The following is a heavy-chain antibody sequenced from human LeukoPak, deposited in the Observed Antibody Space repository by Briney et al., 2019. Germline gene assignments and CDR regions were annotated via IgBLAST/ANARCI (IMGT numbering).Heavy chain of an antibody. CDR3: ARGSLTYYYDSGYFDY. CDR1: GYSISSGYY. Sequence: SQTLSLTCTVSGYSISSGYYWGWIRQPPGKGLEWIGSFSHSGSTYYNPSLKSGVTISVDTSKNQFSLKLSSVTAADTAVYYCARGSLTYYYDSGYFDYWGQGTLVTVSS. D-gene: IGHD3-10*01. V-gene: IGHV4-38-2*02. J-gene: IGHJ4*02. CDR2: FSHSGST.